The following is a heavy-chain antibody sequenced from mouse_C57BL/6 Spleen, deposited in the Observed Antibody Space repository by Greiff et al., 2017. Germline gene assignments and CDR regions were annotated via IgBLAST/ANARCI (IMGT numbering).Heavy chain of an antibody. D-gene: IGHD1-1*01. CDR3: ASSSLRAPFAY. CDR2: IRNKANGYTT. CDR1: GFTFTDYY. J-gene: IGHJ3*01. V-gene: IGHV7-3*01. Sequence: EVKVVESGGGLVQPGGSLSLSCAASGFTFTDYYMSWVRQPPGKALEWLGFIRNKANGYTTEYSASVKGRFTISRDNSQSILYLQMNALRAEDSATYYCASSSLRAPFAYWGQGTLVTVSA.